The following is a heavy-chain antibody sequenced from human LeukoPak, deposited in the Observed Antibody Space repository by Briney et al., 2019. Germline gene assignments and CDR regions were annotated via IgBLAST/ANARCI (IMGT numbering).Heavy chain of an antibody. CDR1: GYTFTSYD. V-gene: IGHV1-8*01. CDR3: ARRPHRSNPSRQQLAEGLQLWFDP. D-gene: IGHD6-13*01. CDR2: MNPNSGKT. Sequence: ASVKVSCKASGYTFTSYDINWVRQATGQGLEWMGWMNPNSGKTGYAQKFQGRVTMTRNTSISTAYMEVSSLKASDTAMYYCARRPHRSNPSRQQLAEGLQLWFDPWGQGTLVTVSS. J-gene: IGHJ5*02.